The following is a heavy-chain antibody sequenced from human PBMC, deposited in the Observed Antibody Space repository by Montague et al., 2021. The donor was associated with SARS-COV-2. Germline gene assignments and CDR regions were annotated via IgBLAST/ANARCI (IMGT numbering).Heavy chain of an antibody. CDR3: AATDYFASGKYGF. V-gene: IGHV4-59*08. Sequence: SETLSLTCTVSGGSISGYFWSWIRQSPGKGLEWIGYIYYSGTTKYNYALRSRVAISLEMAKNQLSLKLNSVTAADTAAYYCAATDYFASGKYGFWGQGTWVTVSS. J-gene: IGHJ4*02. D-gene: IGHD3-10*01. CDR2: IYYSGTT. CDR1: GGSISGYF.